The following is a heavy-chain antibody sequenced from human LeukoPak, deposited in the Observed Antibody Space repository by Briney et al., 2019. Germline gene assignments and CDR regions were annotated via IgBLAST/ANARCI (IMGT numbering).Heavy chain of an antibody. CDR3: AKDLYTYGTTPLDY. Sequence: GGYLTLSCAASGFTFSSYAMSWVRQAAGKGLEWVSSISSGGGSTYYADSVKGRFTISRDYSKNTLYLQMNTLRAEDTAVYYCAKDLYTYGTTPLDYWGQGTLVTVSS. J-gene: IGHJ4*02. CDR2: ISSGGGST. V-gene: IGHV3-23*01. D-gene: IGHD5-18*01. CDR1: GFTFSSYA.